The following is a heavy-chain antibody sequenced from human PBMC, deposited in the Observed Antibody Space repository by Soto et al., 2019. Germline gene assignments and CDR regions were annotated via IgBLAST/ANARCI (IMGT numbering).Heavy chain of an antibody. J-gene: IGHJ3*02. Sequence: EVQMLESGGGLVQPGGSLRLSCAASGFTLSSYALSWVRQAPGKGLEWVSGISGSGDFTFDADSVRGRFTISRDNSMNTLYLQMNSLRVKDTAVYYCARGPTIFGVGVDAFDIWGQGTMATVSS. CDR3: ARGPTIFGVGVDAFDI. CDR2: ISGSGDFT. D-gene: IGHD3-3*01. V-gene: IGHV3-23*01. CDR1: GFTLSSYA.